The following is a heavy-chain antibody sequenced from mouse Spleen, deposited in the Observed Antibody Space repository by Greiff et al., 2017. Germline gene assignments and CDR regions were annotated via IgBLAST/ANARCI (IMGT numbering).Heavy chain of an antibody. J-gene: IGHJ1*01. CDR1: GYTFTSYW. V-gene: IGHV1S41*01. CDR3: ARYDGYYERYWYFDV. CDR2: IAPGSGST. D-gene: IGHD2-3*01. Sequence: DLVEPGASVKLSCKASGYTFTSYWINWIKQRPGQGLEWIGRIAPGSGSTYYNDMFKGKATLTVDTSSSTAYIHLSSLSSEDSAVYFCARYDGYYERYWYFDVWGAGTTVTVSS.